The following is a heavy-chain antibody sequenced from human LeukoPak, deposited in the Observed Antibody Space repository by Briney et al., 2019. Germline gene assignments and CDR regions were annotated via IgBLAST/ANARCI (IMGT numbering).Heavy chain of an antibody. CDR2: VYPGDSDT. J-gene: IGHJ4*02. D-gene: IGHD5-24*01. V-gene: IGHV5-51*01. Sequence: GESLKISCKGSGYSFTSYWIAWVRQMPGKGLEWMGIVYPGDSDTRYSPSFQGQVTISADKSITTAYLQWSSLKASDTAMYYCARRRDGYNLGFDYWGQGTLVTVSS. CDR3: ARRRDGYNLGFDY. CDR1: GYSFTSYW.